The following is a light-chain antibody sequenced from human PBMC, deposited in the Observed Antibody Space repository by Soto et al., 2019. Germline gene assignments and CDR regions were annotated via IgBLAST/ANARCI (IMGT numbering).Light chain of an antibody. Sequence: DVVVTQSPLSLSVTLGQSASISCMSSKSLVFSDGNTYLNWFQQRPGQSPRRLIYYVSNRDSGVPDRFSGSGSGTDFTLKISRVEGEDVGVYYCLHSIRWPWTFGQGTKVEIQ. J-gene: IGKJ1*01. CDR2: YVS. CDR3: LHSIRWPWT. CDR1: KSLVFSDGNTY. V-gene: IGKV2-30*01.